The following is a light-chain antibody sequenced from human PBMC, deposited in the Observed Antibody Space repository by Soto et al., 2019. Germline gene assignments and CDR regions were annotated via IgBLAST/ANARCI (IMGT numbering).Light chain of an antibody. V-gene: IGLV2-18*02. CDR2: RVT. Sequence: QSVLTQPPSVSGSPGQSVTISCTGTSRDVGSFSRVSWNQQPPGAAPKLLIYRVTNRPSGVPDRFSGSKSGNTASLTISGLQAEDEADYYCSSFTSSNTYVFGSGTKVTVL. J-gene: IGLJ1*01. CDR3: SSFTSSNTYV. CDR1: SRDVGSFSR.